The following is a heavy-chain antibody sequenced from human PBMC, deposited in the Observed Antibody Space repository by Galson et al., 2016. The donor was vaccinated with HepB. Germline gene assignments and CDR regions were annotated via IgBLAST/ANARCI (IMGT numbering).Heavy chain of an antibody. Sequence: SVKVSCKASGYTFTTYGVSWVRQAPGQGLAWMGWISAYNGDTNYAHEVQGRVTMTTDTSTSTAYMERSSLRYDDTAVYYCATVGSYTTSSPYYYYYFGMDVWGKGTTVTVSS. CDR3: ATVGSYTTSSPYYYYYFGMDV. J-gene: IGHJ6*04. CDR1: GYTFTTYG. V-gene: IGHV1-18*04. CDR2: ISAYNGDT. D-gene: IGHD3-10*01.